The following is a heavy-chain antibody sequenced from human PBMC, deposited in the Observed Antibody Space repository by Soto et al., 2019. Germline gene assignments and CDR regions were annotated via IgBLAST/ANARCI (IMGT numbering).Heavy chain of an antibody. V-gene: IGHV1-69*06. CDR2: INPIFGTP. Sequence: QVQLVQSGAEVQRPGSSVKVSCKASGGTFSSYAIIWVRQAPGQGLECMGGINPIFGTPHYAQKYQGRVTITADTFTNTAYMELTRLTSDDTAVYFCAREGRHFDYWGEGTLVTVSS. CDR3: AREGRHFDY. J-gene: IGHJ4*02. CDR1: GGTFSSYA.